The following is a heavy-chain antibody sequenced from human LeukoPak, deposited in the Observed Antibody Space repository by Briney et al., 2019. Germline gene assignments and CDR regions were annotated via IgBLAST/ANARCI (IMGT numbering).Heavy chain of an antibody. CDR2: IKQDGSNK. D-gene: IGHD5-12*01. V-gene: IGHV3-7*01. J-gene: IGHJ6*03. CDR1: GFSFSTYW. Sequence: GGSLRLSCAASGFSFSTYWMSWVRQAPGKGLEWVANIKQDGSNKYYVDSVRGRFTISRDNAKNSLYLVMNILRVEDAAVYYCARDPYSGNYGDSYYYYMDVWGKGTTVTISS. CDR3: ARDPYSGNYGDSYYYYMDV.